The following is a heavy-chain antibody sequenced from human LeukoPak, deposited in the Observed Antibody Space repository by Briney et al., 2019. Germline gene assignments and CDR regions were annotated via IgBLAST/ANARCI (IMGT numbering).Heavy chain of an antibody. J-gene: IGHJ4*02. V-gene: IGHV1-2*04. CDR3: ARESNCSGGSCYEFDY. Sequence: ASVKVSCKASGYTFTRYYMHWVRQAPGQGLEWMGWINPNSGGTNYAQKFQGWVTMTRDTSISTAYMELSRLRSDDTAVYYCARESNCSGGSCYEFDYWGQGTLVTVSS. D-gene: IGHD2-15*01. CDR1: GYTFTRYY. CDR2: INPNSGGT.